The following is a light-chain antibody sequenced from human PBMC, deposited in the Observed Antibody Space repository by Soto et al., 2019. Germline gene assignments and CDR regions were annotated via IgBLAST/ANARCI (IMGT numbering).Light chain of an antibody. CDR3: LLYYGAAWV. CDR1: TGAVTSGYY. V-gene: IGLV7-43*01. J-gene: IGLJ3*02. Sequence: VVTQEPSLTVSPGGTVTLTCASSTGAVTSGYYPNWFQQKPGQAPRILIYSTSNTHSWTPARFSGSLLGGKAALTLSGAQPEDEAEYYCLLYYGAAWVFGGGTQLTVL. CDR2: STS.